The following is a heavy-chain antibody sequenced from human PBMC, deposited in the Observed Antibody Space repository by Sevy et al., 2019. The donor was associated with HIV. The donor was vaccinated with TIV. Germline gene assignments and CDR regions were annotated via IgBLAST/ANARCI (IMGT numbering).Heavy chain of an antibody. CDR3: TRGQLWLISYFDY. J-gene: IGHJ4*02. CDR2: IRSKAYGGTT. Sequence: GGSLRLSCTASGFTFGDYAMSWFRQAPGKGLEWVGFIRSKAYGGTTEYTASVKGRFTISRDDSKSIAYLQMNSLKTEDTAVYYCTRGQLWLISYFDYWGQGTLVTVFS. V-gene: IGHV3-49*01. D-gene: IGHD5-18*01. CDR1: GFTFGDYA.